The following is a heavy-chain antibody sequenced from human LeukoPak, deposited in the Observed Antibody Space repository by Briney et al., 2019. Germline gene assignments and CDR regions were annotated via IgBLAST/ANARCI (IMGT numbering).Heavy chain of an antibody. Sequence: SETLSLTCTVSGDCISSSYWSWIRQPPGKTLEWIGYIYYTGTTNYNPSLKSRVTMSIDTSKNQFSLNLNSVTAADTAVYSCARGFYDSSGYSNCFDPWGQGTLVTVSS. CDR2: IYYTGTT. J-gene: IGHJ5*02. CDR3: ARGFYDSSGYSNCFDP. V-gene: IGHV4-59*01. D-gene: IGHD3-22*01. CDR1: GDCISSSY.